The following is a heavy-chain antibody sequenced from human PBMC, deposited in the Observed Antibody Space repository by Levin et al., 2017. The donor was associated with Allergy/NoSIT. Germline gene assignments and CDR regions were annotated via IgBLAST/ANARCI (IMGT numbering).Heavy chain of an antibody. Sequence: PGGSLRLSCAASGFTFSSYAMNWVRQAPGKGLEWVSAGSGSGGSTYYADSVKGRFTISRDNSKNTLYLQMNSLRAEDTAVYYCAKGTTSGLYSSGWCVVDYRGHGTLVTVSS. J-gene: IGHJ4*01. CDR1: GFTFSSYA. V-gene: IGHV3-23*01. D-gene: IGHD6-19*01. CDR2: GSGSGGST. CDR3: AKGTTSGLYSSGWCVVDY.